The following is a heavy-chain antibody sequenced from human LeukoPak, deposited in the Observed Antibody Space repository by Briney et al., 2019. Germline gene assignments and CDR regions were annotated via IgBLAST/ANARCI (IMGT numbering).Heavy chain of an antibody. Sequence: SETLSLTCTLSGGSIGRYYWSWIRQPAGKGLEWIGRVFTTGSTTCNPSLKSRVTMSVDTSKNQFSLKLNSMTAADTAVYYCARAPTTADFDYWGQGILVTVSS. V-gene: IGHV4-4*07. J-gene: IGHJ4*02. CDR2: VFTTGST. CDR1: GGSIGRYY. CDR3: ARAPTTADFDY. D-gene: IGHD4-17*01.